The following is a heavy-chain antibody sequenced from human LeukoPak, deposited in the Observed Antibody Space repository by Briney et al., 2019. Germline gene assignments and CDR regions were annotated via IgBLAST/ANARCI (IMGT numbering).Heavy chain of an antibody. V-gene: IGHV3-21*01. Sequence: PGGSLRLSCAASGFTFSSYSMNWVRQAPGKGLEWVSSISSSSSYIYYADSVKGRFTISRDNAKNSLYLQMNSLRAEDTAVYYCARDGRGLEMATINDYWGQGTLVTVSS. CDR2: ISSSSSYI. CDR1: GFTFSSYS. J-gene: IGHJ4*02. CDR3: ARDGRGLEMATINDY. D-gene: IGHD5-24*01.